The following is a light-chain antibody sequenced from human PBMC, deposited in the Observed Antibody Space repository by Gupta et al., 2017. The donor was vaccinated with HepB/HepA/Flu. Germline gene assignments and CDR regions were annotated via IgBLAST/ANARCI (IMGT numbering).Light chain of an antibody. J-gene: IGKJ1*01. CDR2: DAS. Sequence: EIVLTHSPATLSLSPGERATLPCSASQSVSSYLAWYHQKPGQAPRLLIHDASNRATGIPARLSGSGSGTDFTPIISSLEAEDFAVYYCQQRSNWPRGTFGQGTKVEIK. V-gene: IGKV3-11*01. CDR1: QSVSSY. CDR3: QQRSNWPRGT.